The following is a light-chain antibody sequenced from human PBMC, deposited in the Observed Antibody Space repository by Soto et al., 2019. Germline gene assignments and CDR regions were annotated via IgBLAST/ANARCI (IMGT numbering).Light chain of an antibody. CDR3: QAWDSSTAYV. V-gene: IGLV3-1*01. Sequence: SYELTQPPSVSVSPGQTASITCSGDKLGDKYACWYQQKPGQSPVLVIYQDSKRPSGIPERFSGSNSGNTATLTISGTQAMDEADCYCQAWDSSTAYVFGGGTKLTVL. CDR2: QDS. J-gene: IGLJ2*01. CDR1: KLGDKY.